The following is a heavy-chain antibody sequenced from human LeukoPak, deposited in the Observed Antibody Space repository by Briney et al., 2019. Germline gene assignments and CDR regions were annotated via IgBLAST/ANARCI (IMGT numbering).Heavy chain of an antibody. CDR2: ISYDGSNK. V-gene: IGHV3-30*03. J-gene: IGHJ4*02. CDR3: ATDYDFWSGYSEIFDY. Sequence: GGSLRLSCAASGFTFSGYGMHWVRQAPGKGLEWVAVISYDGSNKYYADSVKGRFTISRDNSKNTLYLQMNSLRAEDTAVYYCATDYDFWSGYSEIFDYWGQGTLVTVSS. D-gene: IGHD3-3*01. CDR1: GFTFSGYG.